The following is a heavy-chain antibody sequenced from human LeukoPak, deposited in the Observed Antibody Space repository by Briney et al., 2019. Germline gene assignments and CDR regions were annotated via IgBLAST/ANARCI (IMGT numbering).Heavy chain of an antibody. CDR1: GYTFTSYG. V-gene: IGHV1-18*01. CDR3: ARGPIIDIVVIPAAADYYHMDV. Sequence: LAASVKVSCKASGYTFTSYGISWVRQAPGQGLEWMGWISAYNGNTRYAQKLQGRVTMTTDSSTSTAYMELRSLRSDDTAVYYCARGPIIDIVVIPAAADYYHMDVWGKGTTVTVSS. D-gene: IGHD2-2*01. CDR2: ISAYNGNT. J-gene: IGHJ6*03.